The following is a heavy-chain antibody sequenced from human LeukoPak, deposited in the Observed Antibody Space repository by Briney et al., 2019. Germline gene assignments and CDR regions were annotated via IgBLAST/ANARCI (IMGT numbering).Heavy chain of an antibody. V-gene: IGHV3-33*01. CDR1: GFTFSSYG. Sequence: PGGSLRLSCAASGFTFSSYGMHWVRQAPGKGLEWVAVIWEDGTNIHYADSVKGRFTISRDNSKNTPYLQMNSLRAEDTAVYYCARAGYNSGWYEYWGQGTLVTVSS. J-gene: IGHJ4*02. CDR3: ARAGYNSGWYEY. D-gene: IGHD6-19*01. CDR2: IWEDGTNI.